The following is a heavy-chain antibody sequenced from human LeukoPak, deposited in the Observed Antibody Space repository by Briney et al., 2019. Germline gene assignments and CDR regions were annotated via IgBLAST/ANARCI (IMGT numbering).Heavy chain of an antibody. Sequence: NPSETLSLTCAVYGGSFSGYYWSWIRQPPGKGLEWIGEINHSGSTNYNPSLKSRVTISVDTSKNQFSLKLSSVTAADTAVYYCARSAMIARSLWNYWGQGTLVTVSS. V-gene: IGHV4-34*01. D-gene: IGHD3-22*01. J-gene: IGHJ4*02. CDR3: ARSAMIARSLWNY. CDR1: GGSFSGYY. CDR2: INHSGST.